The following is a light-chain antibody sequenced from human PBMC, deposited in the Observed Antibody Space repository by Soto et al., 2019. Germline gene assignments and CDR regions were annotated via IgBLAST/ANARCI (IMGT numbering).Light chain of an antibody. CDR1: SSDVGSYNL. CDR2: EGS. V-gene: IGLV2-23*01. Sequence: QSVLTQPASVSGSPGQSITISCTGTSSDVGSYNLVSWYQQHPGKAPKLMIYEGSKRPSGVSNRFSGSKSGNTASLIISGLQAEDEADYYCCSYAGSSTAVFGGGTQLTVL. J-gene: IGLJ7*01. CDR3: CSYAGSSTAV.